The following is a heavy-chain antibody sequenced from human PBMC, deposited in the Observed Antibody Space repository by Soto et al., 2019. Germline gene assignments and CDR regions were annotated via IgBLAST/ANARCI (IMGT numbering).Heavy chain of an antibody. J-gene: IGHJ4*02. Sequence: QVQLVQSGAEVKKPESSVKVSCKAPGGTFSTYAISWVRQAPGQGLEWMGGIIPMFGTANYAQRFQDRVTITADESTNTVYMELISLRSEDTAVYFCASGIQLWLRRINNGYSGWGQGTLVTVSS. D-gene: IGHD5-18*01. CDR2: IIPMFGTA. V-gene: IGHV1-69*12. CDR3: ASGIQLWLRRINNGYSG. CDR1: GGTFSTYA.